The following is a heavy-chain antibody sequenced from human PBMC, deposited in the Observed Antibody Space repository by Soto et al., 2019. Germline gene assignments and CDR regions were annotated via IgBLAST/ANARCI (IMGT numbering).Heavy chain of an antibody. J-gene: IGHJ4*02. CDR3: TKLWGYYFES. D-gene: IGHD3-22*01. V-gene: IGHV3-53*01. CDR2: IFTRGTA. CDR1: GFSVNDNY. Sequence: GGSLRLSCTASGFSVNDNYMAWVRQAPGKSPEWVAVIFTRGTAHYADSVTGRFTVSRDNSKRTLNLQLNNLRAEDTAVYYCTKLWGYYFESWGQGTLVTVSS.